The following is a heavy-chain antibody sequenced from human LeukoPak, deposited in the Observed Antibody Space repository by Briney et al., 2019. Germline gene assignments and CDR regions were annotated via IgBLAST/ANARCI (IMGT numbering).Heavy chain of an antibody. D-gene: IGHD3-10*01. CDR3: ATRQYYYGSGSYYNYDAFDI. V-gene: IGHV4-39*07. J-gene: IGHJ3*02. CDR2: INHSGST. CDR1: GGSISSGGYY. Sequence: SETLSLTCTVSGGSISSGGYYWSWIRQPPGKGLEWIGEINHSGSTNYNPSLKSRVTISVDTSKNQFSLKLSSVTAADTAVYYCATRQYYYGSGSYYNYDAFDIWGQGTMVTVSS.